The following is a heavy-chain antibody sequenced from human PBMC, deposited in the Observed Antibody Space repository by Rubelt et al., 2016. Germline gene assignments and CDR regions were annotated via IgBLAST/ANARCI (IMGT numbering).Heavy chain of an antibody. V-gene: IGHV4-39*01. CDR3: ARGYYDFWSGYPWAFDY. D-gene: IGHD3-3*01. Sequence: QLQLQESGPGLVKPSETLSLTCTVSGGSISSSSYYWGWIRQPPGKGLEWIGSIYYSGSTYYNPSLKSRFTISVDTSKNQFSRKLSSVTAADTAVYYCARGYYDFWSGYPWAFDYWGQGTLVTVSS. CDR2: IYYSGST. CDR1: GGSISSSSYY. J-gene: IGHJ4*02.